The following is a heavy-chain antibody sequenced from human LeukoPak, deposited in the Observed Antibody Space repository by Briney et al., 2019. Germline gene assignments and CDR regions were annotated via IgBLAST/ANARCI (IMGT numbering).Heavy chain of an antibody. CDR3: VSDLDHNDFWSGYWPDAFDS. V-gene: IGHV3-33*01. J-gene: IGHJ3*02. D-gene: IGHD3-3*01. CDR1: GFAFSSYG. CDR2: IWYDGTNE. Sequence: GGSLRLSCAASGFAFSSYGMHWVRQAPGKGLEWVAVIWYDGTNEYYADSVKGRFTISRDNSRNTLYLQMSRLRAKDTALYYCVSDLDHNDFWSGYWPDAFDSWGQGTMVFVSS.